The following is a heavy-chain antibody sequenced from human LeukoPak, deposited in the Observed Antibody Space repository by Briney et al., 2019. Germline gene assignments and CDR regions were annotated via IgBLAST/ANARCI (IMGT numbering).Heavy chain of an antibody. CDR2: IYYSGST. CDR3: ARGGGWKYYFDY. V-gene: IGHV4-38-2*01. D-gene: IGHD1-1*01. J-gene: IGHJ4*02. Sequence: PSETLSLTCAVSGYSISSDYYWGWLRQPPGKGLEWIGSIYYSGSTYYNPPLRSRVTISVDTSKNQFSLKLYSVTAADTAVYYCARGGGWKYYFDYWGQGTLVTVSS. CDR1: GYSISSDYY.